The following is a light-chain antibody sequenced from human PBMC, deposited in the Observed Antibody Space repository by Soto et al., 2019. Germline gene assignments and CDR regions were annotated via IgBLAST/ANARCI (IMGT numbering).Light chain of an antibody. CDR1: QSISSY. J-gene: IGKJ1*01. V-gene: IGKV1-39*01. CDR2: AAS. Sequence: DIQMTQSPSSLSASVGDRVTITCRASQSISSYLNWYQQKPGKAPKLLIYAASSLQIGVPSRFIGSGSVTEFTLTISSLQPDDFVTYYCQQYNSYRTFGQGTKVDIK. CDR3: QQYNSYRT.